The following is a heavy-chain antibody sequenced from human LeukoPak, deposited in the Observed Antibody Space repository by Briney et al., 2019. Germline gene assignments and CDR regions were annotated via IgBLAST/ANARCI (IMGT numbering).Heavy chain of an antibody. CDR3: AREPPDIVVVPAAIHESAFDI. CDR2: IRFDGRNK. V-gene: IGHV3-30*02. Sequence: GGSLRLSCATSGFTFSSYGMHWVRQAPGKGLEWVAFIRFDGRNKYHADSVKGRFTISRDNSKNTLYLQMNSLRAEDTAVYYCAREPPDIVVVPAAIHESAFDIWGQGTMVTVSS. J-gene: IGHJ3*02. CDR1: GFTFSSYG. D-gene: IGHD2-2*01.